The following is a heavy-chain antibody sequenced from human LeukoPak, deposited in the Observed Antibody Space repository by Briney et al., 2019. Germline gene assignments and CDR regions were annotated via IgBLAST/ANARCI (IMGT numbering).Heavy chain of an antibody. CDR2: IYYSGSK. CDR3: ARGMYYYDSSSFFDY. V-gene: IGHV4-59*01. D-gene: IGHD3-22*01. CDR1: GGSISSYY. J-gene: IGHJ4*02. Sequence: SETLSLTCTVSGGSISSYYWSWIRQPPGKGLEWIGYIYYSGSKNYNPSLKSRVTISVDTSKNQFSLKLSSVTAADTAVYYCARGMYYYDSSSFFDYWGQGTLVTVSS.